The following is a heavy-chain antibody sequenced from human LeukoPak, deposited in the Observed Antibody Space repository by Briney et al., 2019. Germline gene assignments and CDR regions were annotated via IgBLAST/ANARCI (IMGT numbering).Heavy chain of an antibody. V-gene: IGHV4-34*01. CDR1: GGSFSGYN. J-gene: IGHJ5*02. Sequence: SETLSLTCAAYGGSFSGYNWSWIRQPPGKGLEWIGEINHSGSTNYNPSLKSRVTLSVDTSKNQFSQNLSSVTAADTAVYYCASGRAAARQPPGASWGQGTLVTVSS. D-gene: IGHD6-6*01. CDR3: ASGRAAARQPPGAS. CDR2: INHSGST.